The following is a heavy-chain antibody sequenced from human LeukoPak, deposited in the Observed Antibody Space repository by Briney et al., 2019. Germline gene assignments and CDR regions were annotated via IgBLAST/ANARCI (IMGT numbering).Heavy chain of an antibody. CDR1: GYMFTSYW. CDR2: ISPGNFNT. D-gene: IGHD1-26*01. J-gene: IGHJ3*02. Sequence: GESLKISCQGSGYMFTSYWIGWVRQMPGKGLEWMGIISPGNFNTRYSPSFQGQVTISADQSISTAYLQWSSLKASDTAMYYCASPAGATTVDGFDIWGQGTMVTVSS. CDR3: ASPAGATTVDGFDI. V-gene: IGHV5-51*01.